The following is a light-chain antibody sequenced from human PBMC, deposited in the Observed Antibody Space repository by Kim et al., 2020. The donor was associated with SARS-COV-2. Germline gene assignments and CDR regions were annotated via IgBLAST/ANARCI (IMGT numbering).Light chain of an antibody. CDR1: SLRNYY. Sequence: SSELTQDPAVSVALGQTVRITCQGDSLRNYYASWYQQKPGQAPVLVFDGKNNRPSGIPERFSGSSSRNTASLTITRTQAEDDADYYCNSRDSSGLVF. CDR3: NSRDSSGLV. CDR2: GKN. V-gene: IGLV3-19*01. J-gene: IGLJ1*01.